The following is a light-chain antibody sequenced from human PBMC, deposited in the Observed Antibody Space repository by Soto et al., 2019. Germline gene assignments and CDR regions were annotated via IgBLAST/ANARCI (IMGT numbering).Light chain of an antibody. CDR2: GAS. CDR1: QSVSSSY. V-gene: IGKV3-20*01. Sequence: EIVLTQSPGTLSLSPGERATLSCRASQSVSSSYLAWYQQKPGQAPRLLIYGASSRATGIPDRFSGSGSGTDFTLTISRLEPEDFVVYYCQQYASSPVYTFGQGTKLEIK. J-gene: IGKJ2*01. CDR3: QQYASSPVYT.